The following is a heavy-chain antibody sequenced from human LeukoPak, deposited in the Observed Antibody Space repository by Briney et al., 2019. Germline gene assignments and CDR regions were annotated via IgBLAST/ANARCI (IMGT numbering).Heavy chain of an antibody. CDR1: GGSITNTNY. CDR2: VNLQGST. CDR3: ARGPQWLRFYYFDY. V-gene: IGHV4-4*02. D-gene: IGHD5-12*01. Sequence: PSETLSLTCGVSGGSITNTNYWTWVRQPPGKGLEWIGGVNLQGSTNYNPSLMGRVAIAVDTSENHISLQLTSVTAADTAVYYCARGPQWLRFYYFDYWGQGTLVTVSS. J-gene: IGHJ4*02.